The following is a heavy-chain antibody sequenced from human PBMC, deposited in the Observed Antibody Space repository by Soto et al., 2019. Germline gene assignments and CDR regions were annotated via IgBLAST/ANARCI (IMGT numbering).Heavy chain of an antibody. CDR2: IKQDGSEK. V-gene: IGHV3-7*01. CDR3: ARDVAVAGTVSDY. CDR1: GFTFSSYW. J-gene: IGHJ4*02. D-gene: IGHD6-19*01. Sequence: ESGGGLVQPGGSLRLSCAASGFTFSSYWMSWVRQAPGKGLEWVANIKQDGSEKYYVDSVKGRFTISRDNAKNSLYLQMNSLRAEDTALYYCARDVAVAGTVSDYWGQGTLVTVSS.